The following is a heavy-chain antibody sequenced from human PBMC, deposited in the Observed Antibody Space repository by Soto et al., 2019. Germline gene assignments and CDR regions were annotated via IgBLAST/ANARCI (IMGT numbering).Heavy chain of an antibody. V-gene: IGHV1-18*01. CDR2: ISTYSGDT. J-gene: IGHJ5*02. D-gene: IGHD5-12*01. CDR3: ARHHGPTTSENWFDP. Sequence: QVHLVQSGVEVKTPGASVKVSCQASGYTFFTYDISWVRQAPGQGLEWMGWISTYSGDTKYAQKFQGRVTMTTDTSTTTAYLELRSLRSDDPDVYYCARHHGPTTSENWFDPGGQGTLVTVSS. CDR1: GYTFFTYD.